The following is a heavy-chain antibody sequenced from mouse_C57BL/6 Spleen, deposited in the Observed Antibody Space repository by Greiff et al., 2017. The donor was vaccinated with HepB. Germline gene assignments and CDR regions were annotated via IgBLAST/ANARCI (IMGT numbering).Heavy chain of an antibody. CDR2: IDPSDSYT. CDR3: ARSNYGSSYGDYWYFDV. CDR1: GYTFTSYW. V-gene: IGHV1-69*01. D-gene: IGHD1-1*01. Sequence: QVQLQQPGAELVMPGASVKLSCKASGYTFTSYWMHWVKQRPGQGLEWIGEIDPSDSYTNYNQKFKGKSTLTVDKSSSTAYLQLSSLTSEDSAVYYCARSNYGSSYGDYWYFDVWGTGTTVTVSS. J-gene: IGHJ1*03.